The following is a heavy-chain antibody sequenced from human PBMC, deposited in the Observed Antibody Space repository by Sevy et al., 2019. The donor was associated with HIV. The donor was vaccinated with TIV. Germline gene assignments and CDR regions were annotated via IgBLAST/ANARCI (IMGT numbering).Heavy chain of an antibody. V-gene: IGHV3-23*01. CDR2: MGGSGAIV. Sequence: GGSLRLSCAASGFTFSSYAMSWVRQAPGKGLEWVSAMGGSGAIVYYADSVKGRFTISRDNPKNTLYLQMSSLRAEDTALYYCAKSLVVFDGFDIWGQGTRVTVSS. CDR3: AKSLVVFDGFDI. CDR1: GFTFSSYA. J-gene: IGHJ3*02. D-gene: IGHD2-8*02.